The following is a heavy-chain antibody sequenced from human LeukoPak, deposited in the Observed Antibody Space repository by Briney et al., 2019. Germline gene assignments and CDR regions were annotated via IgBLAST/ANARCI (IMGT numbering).Heavy chain of an antibody. D-gene: IGHD3-22*01. CDR1: GYTFTGYY. CDR2: INPNSGGT. V-gene: IGHV1-2*02. Sequence: ASVKVSCKASGYTFTGYYMHWVRQAPGQGLEWMGWINPNSGGTNYAQKFQGRVTMTRDMSTSTVYMELSSLRSEDTAVYYCAYSSYYYDSSGYFYWGQGTLVTVSS. CDR3: AYSSYYYDSSGYFY. J-gene: IGHJ4*02.